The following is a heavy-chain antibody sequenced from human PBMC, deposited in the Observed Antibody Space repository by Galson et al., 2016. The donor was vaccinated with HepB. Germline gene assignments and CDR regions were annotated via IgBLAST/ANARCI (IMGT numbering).Heavy chain of an antibody. D-gene: IGHD3-10*01. V-gene: IGHV1-69*06. CDR1: GGTLSSYV. J-gene: IGHJ6*02. Sequence: SVKVSCKAFGGTLSSYVISWVRQAPGQGLEWMGGIIPIFGTAEYAQKFQGRVTITADKSTSTAYMELSSLRSEDTAVYYCARDGRVRGVLDYYYGMDVWGQGTTVTVTS. CDR2: IIPIFGTA. CDR3: ARDGRVRGVLDYYYGMDV.